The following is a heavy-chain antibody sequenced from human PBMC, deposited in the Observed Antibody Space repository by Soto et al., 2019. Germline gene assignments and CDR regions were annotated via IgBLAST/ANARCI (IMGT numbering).Heavy chain of an antibody. CDR2: IWYDGSNK. CDR3: AREGSHYYGSGSYYNEFDY. D-gene: IGHD3-10*01. CDR1: GFTFISYG. J-gene: IGHJ4*02. V-gene: IGHV3-33*01. Sequence: GGSLRLSCAASGFTFISYGMHWVLQAPCKGLEWVAVIWYDGSNKYYADSVKGRFTISRDNSKNTLYLQMNSLRAEDTAVYYCAREGSHYYGSGSYYNEFDYWGQGTLVTVSS.